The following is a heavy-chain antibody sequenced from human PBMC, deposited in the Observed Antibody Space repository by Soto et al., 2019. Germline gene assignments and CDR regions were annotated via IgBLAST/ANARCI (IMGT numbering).Heavy chain of an antibody. D-gene: IGHD6-19*01. J-gene: IGHJ4*02. Sequence: LRLSCAASGFTFSSYAMHWVRQAPGKGLEWVAVILYDGTKKHYADSVKGRFTISRDNSKNTLFLQMNSLRTEDTAVFYCARDQQWLAGFDYWGQGTLVTVSS. V-gene: IGHV3-30-3*01. CDR2: ILYDGTKK. CDR1: GFTFSSYA. CDR3: ARDQQWLAGFDY.